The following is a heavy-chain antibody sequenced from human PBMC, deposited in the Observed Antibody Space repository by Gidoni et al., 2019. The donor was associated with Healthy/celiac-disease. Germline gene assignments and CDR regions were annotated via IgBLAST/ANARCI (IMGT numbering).Heavy chain of an antibody. D-gene: IGHD3-22*01. CDR2: IYYSGST. J-gene: IGHJ4*02. V-gene: IGHV4-39*01. CDR3: ARPNYYDSSGYSY. Sequence: GWIRQPPGKGLEWIGSIYYSGSTYYNPSLKSRVTISVDTSKNQFSLKLSSVTAADTAVYYCARPNYYDSSGYSYWGQGTLVTVSS.